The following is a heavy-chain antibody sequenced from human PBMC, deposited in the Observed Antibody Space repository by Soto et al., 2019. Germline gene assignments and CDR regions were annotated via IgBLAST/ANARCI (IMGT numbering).Heavy chain of an antibody. CDR3: AREKTSYGMDV. Sequence: QVQLVQSGAEVKKPGASVKVSCKASGYTFTSYDINWVRQATGQGLEWMGWMNPNSGNTGYVQRFQGRVTMSRNTSISTAYMELSSLSSDATAVYYCAREKTSYGMDVWGQGNTVTVSS. V-gene: IGHV1-8*01. CDR2: MNPNSGNT. CDR1: GYTFTSYD. J-gene: IGHJ6*02.